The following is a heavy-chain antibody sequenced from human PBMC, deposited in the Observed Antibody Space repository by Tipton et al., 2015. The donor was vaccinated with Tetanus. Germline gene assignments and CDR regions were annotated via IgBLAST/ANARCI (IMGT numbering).Heavy chain of an antibody. Sequence: LRLSCTVSGGSISSYYWSWIRQPPGKGLEWIGYIYYSGSTNYNPSLKSRVTISVDTSKNQFSLKLSSVTAADTAVYYCARASYSGGGGSGPKSSFDSWAQGPLVTVSS. V-gene: IGHV4-59*01. CDR3: ARASYSGGGGSGPKSSFDS. CDR2: IYYSGST. J-gene: IGHJ4*02. CDR1: GGSISSYY. D-gene: IGHD6-19*01.